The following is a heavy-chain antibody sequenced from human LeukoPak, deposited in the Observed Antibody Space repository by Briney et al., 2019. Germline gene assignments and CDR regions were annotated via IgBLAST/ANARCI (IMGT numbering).Heavy chain of an antibody. Sequence: ASVKVTCKSCGYTFTGYYMHWVRQAPGQGLEWMGWINPNSGGTNYAQKFHGRVTMNRKTSISTAYMELSRLRTDDTAVNYCARNTNPWDSRSGAFDIWVQGTMVTVSS. CDR3: ARNTNPWDSRSGAFDI. V-gene: IGHV1-2*02. CDR2: INPNSGGT. D-gene: IGHD3-22*01. CDR1: GYTFTGYY. J-gene: IGHJ3*02.